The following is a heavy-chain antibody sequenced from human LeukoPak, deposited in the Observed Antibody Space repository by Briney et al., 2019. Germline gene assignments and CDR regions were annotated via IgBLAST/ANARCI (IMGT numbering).Heavy chain of an antibody. Sequence: ASVRVSCKASGYTFTSYDINWVRQATGQGLEWMGWMNPNSGNTGYAQKLQGRVTMTRNTSISTAYMELSSLRSEDTAVYYCARGYTYYYGSGSSGGFDPWGQETLVTVSS. CDR3: ARGYTYYYGSGSSGGFDP. J-gene: IGHJ5*02. V-gene: IGHV1-8*01. D-gene: IGHD3-10*01. CDR2: MNPNSGNT. CDR1: GYTFTSYD.